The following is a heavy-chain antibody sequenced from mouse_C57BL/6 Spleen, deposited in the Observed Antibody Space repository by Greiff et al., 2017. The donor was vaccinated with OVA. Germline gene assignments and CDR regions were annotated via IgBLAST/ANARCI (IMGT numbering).Heavy chain of an antibody. CDR1: GYAFTNYL. CDR2: INPGSGGT. V-gene: IGHV1-54*01. Sequence: QVQLQQSGAELVRPGTSVKVSCKASGYAFTNYLIEWVKQRPGQGLEWIGVINPGSGGTNYNEKFKGKATLTADKSSSTAYMQLSSLTSEDSAVYFCAIMITTTEYYYAMDYWGQGTSVTVSS. J-gene: IGHJ4*01. D-gene: IGHD2-4*01. CDR3: AIMITTTEYYYAMDY.